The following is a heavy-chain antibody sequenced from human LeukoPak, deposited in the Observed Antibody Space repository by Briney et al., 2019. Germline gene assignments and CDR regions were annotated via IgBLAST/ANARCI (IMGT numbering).Heavy chain of an antibody. V-gene: IGHV1-2*02. CDR2: INPNTGGT. J-gene: IGHJ3*02. CDR1: GYTFSGYY. Sequence: ASVKVSCKASGYTFSGYYIHWVRQAPGQGLEWMGWINPNTGGTKYAQRFQDRVTMTRDTSISTAYMELSSLRSEDTAVYYCARVRDGYNDAYDIWGQGTMVTVTS. D-gene: IGHD5-24*01. CDR3: ARVRDGYNDAYDI.